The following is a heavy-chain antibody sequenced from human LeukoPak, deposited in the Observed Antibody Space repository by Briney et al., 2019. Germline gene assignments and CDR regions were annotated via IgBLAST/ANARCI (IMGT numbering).Heavy chain of an antibody. Sequence: GGSLRLSCAASGFTVSSKYMSWVRQAPGKGLEWVSVIYSGDTTYYADSLKGRFTISRDNPTNSLYLQMNSLRAEDTAVYYCARVYCSGGSCYSFDYWGKGTLVTVSS. J-gene: IGHJ4*02. V-gene: IGHV3-53*01. CDR3: ARVYCSGGSCYSFDY. CDR1: GFTVSSKY. D-gene: IGHD2-15*01. CDR2: IYSGDTT.